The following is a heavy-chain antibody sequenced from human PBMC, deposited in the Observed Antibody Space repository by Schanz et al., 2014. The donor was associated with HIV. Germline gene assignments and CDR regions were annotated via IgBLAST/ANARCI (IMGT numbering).Heavy chain of an antibody. J-gene: IGHJ6*02. V-gene: IGHV3-33*01. CDR2: IWYDGSNK. D-gene: IGHD5-18*01. CDR1: GFTFSSYG. Sequence: VQLLESGGGLVQPGGSLRLSCAASGFTFSSYGMHWVRQAPGKGLEWVAVIWYDGSNKYYTDSVKGRFTISRDSSKNTLYLQMNSLRAEDTAVYYCARDAASHSYGSTMDVWGQGTTVTVSS. CDR3: ARDAASHSYGSTMDV.